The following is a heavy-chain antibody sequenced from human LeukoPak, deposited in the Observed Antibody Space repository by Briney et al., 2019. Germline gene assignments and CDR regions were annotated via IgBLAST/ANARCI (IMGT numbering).Heavy chain of an antibody. J-gene: IGHJ4*02. CDR2: FDPEDGES. V-gene: IGHV1-24*01. D-gene: IGHD3-22*01. Sequence: GASVKVSCKASGYTFTSYGISWVRQAPGKGLEWMGGFDPEDGESIYAQRFQGRVTVTEDTVTDTAYMELSSLRSEDTAVYYCATESHYYESSGYLYYLDYWGQGTLVTVSS. CDR3: ATESHYYESSGYLYYLDY. CDR1: GYTFTSYG.